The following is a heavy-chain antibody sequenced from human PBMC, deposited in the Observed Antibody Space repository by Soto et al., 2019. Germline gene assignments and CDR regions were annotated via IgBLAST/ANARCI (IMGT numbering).Heavy chain of an antibody. Sequence: PGESLKISCKGAGYSFTSYWISVVRQMPGKGLEWMGSIDPSDSYTNYSPSFQGHVTISADKSISTAYLQWSSLKASDTAMYYCAGLMTTDDYWGQGTLVTVSS. CDR3: AGLMTTDDY. V-gene: IGHV5-10-1*01. J-gene: IGHJ4*02. CDR1: GYSFTSYW. D-gene: IGHD4-17*01. CDR2: IDPSDSYT.